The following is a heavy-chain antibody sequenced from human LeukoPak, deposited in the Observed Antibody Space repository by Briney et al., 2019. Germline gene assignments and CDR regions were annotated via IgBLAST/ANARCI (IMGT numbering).Heavy chain of an antibody. CDR2: INWNGGST. J-gene: IGHJ4*02. Sequence: GGSLRLSCAASGFTFDDYGMSWVRQAPGKGLEWFSGINWNGGSTGYADSVKGRSTTSRDNAKNSLYLQMNSLRAEDTALYYCATSRYSGSYTDFDYWGQGTLVTVSS. CDR1: GFTFDDYG. CDR3: ATSRYSGSYTDFDY. D-gene: IGHD1-26*01. V-gene: IGHV3-20*04.